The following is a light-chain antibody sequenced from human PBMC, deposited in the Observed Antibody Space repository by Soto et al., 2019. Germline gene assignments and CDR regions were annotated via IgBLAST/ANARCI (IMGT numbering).Light chain of an antibody. CDR2: GAS. CDR1: QSVGSY. V-gene: IGKV3-11*01. Sequence: EIVLTQSPVTLSLSPGERATLSCRASQSVGSYLIWYQQKPGQAPRLLIFGASTRATDIPDRFSGSGSGTDFTLTISSLEPEDFAVYHCQQRSGWPTFGGGTKVEIK. J-gene: IGKJ4*01. CDR3: QQRSGWPT.